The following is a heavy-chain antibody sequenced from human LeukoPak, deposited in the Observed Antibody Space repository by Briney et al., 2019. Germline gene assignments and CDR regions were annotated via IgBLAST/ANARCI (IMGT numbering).Heavy chain of an antibody. Sequence: SETLSLTCTVSGGSISSYYWSWIRQPAGKGLEWIGRIYTSGSTNYNPSLKSRVTISVDTSKNQFSLKLSSVTAADTAVYYCARMFTRGYYYYYMDVWGKGTTVTVSS. D-gene: IGHD3-10*01. CDR2: IYTSGST. V-gene: IGHV4-4*07. CDR1: GGSISSYY. J-gene: IGHJ6*03. CDR3: ARMFTRGYYYYYMDV.